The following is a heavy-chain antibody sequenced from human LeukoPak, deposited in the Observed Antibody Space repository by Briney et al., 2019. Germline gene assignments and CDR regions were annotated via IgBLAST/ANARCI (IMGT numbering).Heavy chain of an antibody. D-gene: IGHD2-2*01. Sequence: GGSLRLSCAASGFSFSTYTMTWVRQAPGKGLEWVSAISDDSNYIYYGDSVEGRFTISRDNAKNSLYLQMNSLRDEDTAVYYCANHLACGRTSCPPFDYWGQGTLVTVSS. CDR3: ANHLACGRTSCPPFDY. CDR1: GFSFSTYT. CDR2: ISDDSNYI. V-gene: IGHV3-21*01. J-gene: IGHJ4*02.